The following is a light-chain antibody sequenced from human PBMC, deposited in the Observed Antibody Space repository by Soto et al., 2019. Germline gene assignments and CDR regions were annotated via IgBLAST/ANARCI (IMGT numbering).Light chain of an antibody. V-gene: IGLV1-44*01. CDR2: RDN. CDR3: SAWDDNVYGPL. J-gene: IGLJ2*01. Sequence: QSVLTQPPSASGTPGQRVAISCSGGSSDIGSNPVNWYLHLPGAAPKLLIYRDNQRPSGVPDRFSGSKSGTSASLTISGLQSEDEADFFCSAWDDNVYGPLFGGSTKLTVL. CDR1: SSDIGSNP.